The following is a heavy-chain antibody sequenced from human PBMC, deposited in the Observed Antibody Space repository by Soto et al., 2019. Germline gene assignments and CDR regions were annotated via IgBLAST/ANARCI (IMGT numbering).Heavy chain of an antibody. Sequence: QLQLQESGPGLVKPSETLSLTCTVSGGSISSSSYFWGWIRQPPGKGLEWIGRIYYSGSTYYNPSLKSRVTISVDTSKNQFSLQLSSVTAADTAVYYCAVTWTTVVPYYFDYWGEGTLVTVSS. CDR2: IYYSGST. J-gene: IGHJ4*02. V-gene: IGHV4-39*01. CDR3: AVTWTTVVPYYFDY. CDR1: GGSISSSSYF. D-gene: IGHD4-17*01.